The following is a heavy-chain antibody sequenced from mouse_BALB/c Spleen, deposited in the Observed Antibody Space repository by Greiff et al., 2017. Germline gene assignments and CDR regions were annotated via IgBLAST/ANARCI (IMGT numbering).Heavy chain of an antibody. J-gene: IGHJ4*01. D-gene: IGHD2-1*01. CDR2: INPYNGAT. V-gene: IGHV1-31*01. CDR1: GYSFTGYY. CDR3: ARLRGNYDAMDY. Sequence: VQLQQSGPELVKPGASVKISCKASGYSFTGYYMHWVKQSHVKSLEWIGRINPYNGATSYNQNFKDKASLTVDKSSSTAYMELHSLTSEDSAVYYCARLRGNYDAMDYWGQGTSVTVSS.